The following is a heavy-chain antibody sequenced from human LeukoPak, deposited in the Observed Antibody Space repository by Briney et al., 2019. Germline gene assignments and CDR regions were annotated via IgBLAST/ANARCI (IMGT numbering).Heavy chain of an antibody. Sequence: SETLSLTCRVTGDPITSGDYFWRWVRQPPGKGLEWVGYIYHTGSSYCNPSLKNRLSLLVDTSKNQLSLNLTSVTVADTARYFCARLGDLGLDVWGQGTTVSVFS. CDR2: IYHTGSS. J-gene: IGHJ6*02. V-gene: IGHV4-30-4*01. CDR1: GDPITSGDYF. CDR3: ARLGDLGLDV. D-gene: IGHD3-16*01.